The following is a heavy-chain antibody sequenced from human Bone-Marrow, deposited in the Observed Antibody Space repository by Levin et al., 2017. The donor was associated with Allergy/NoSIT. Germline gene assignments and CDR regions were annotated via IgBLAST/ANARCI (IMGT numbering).Heavy chain of an antibody. J-gene: IGHJ6*02. CDR1: GGTFSSYA. V-gene: IGHV1-69*13. D-gene: IGHD2-21*02. CDR2: IIPIFGTA. Sequence: GASVKVSCKASGGTFSSYAISWVRQAPGQGLEWMGGIIPIFGTANYAQKFQGRVTITADESTSTAYMELSSLRSEDTAVYYCARDRIPVVTLNIGIFDGMDVWGQGTTVTVSS. CDR3: ARDRIPVVTLNIGIFDGMDV.